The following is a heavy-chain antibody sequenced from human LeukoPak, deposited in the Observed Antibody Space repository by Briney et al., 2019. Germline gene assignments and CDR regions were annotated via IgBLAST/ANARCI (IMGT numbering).Heavy chain of an antibody. Sequence: PGGSLRLSCAASGFTFSSYSMSWVRQAPGKGLEWVSSISSSSSYIYYADSVKGRFTISRDNAKNSLYLQMNSLRAEDTAVYYCAGYSYGTWYFDYWGQGTLVTVSS. D-gene: IGHD5-18*01. CDR2: ISSSSSYI. CDR3: AGYSYGTWYFDY. CDR1: GFTFSSYS. J-gene: IGHJ4*02. V-gene: IGHV3-21*01.